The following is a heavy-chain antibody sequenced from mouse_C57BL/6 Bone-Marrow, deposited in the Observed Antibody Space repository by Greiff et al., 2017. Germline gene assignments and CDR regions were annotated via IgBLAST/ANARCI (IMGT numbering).Heavy chain of an antibody. V-gene: IGHV1-64*01. CDR1: GYTFTSYW. CDR2: IPPNSGST. D-gene: IGHD1-1*02. J-gene: IGHJ3*01. CDR3: ARHGGAWFAY. Sequence: VQLQQPGAELVKPGASVKLSCKASGYTFTSYWMHWVKQRPGQGLEWIGMIPPNSGSTNYNEKFKSKATLTVDKSSSTAYMQLSSLTSEDSAVYYCARHGGAWFAYWGQGTLVTVSA.